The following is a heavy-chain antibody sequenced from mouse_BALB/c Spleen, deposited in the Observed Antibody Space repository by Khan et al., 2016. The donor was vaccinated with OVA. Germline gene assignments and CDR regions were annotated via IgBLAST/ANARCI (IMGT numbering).Heavy chain of an antibody. J-gene: IGHJ1*01. CDR2: ISSGSTYT. Sequence: EVQLVESGGGLVNPGGSLKLSCAASGFSFSSYTMSWVRQTPEKRLEWVATISSGSTYTYYPDSGKGRFSISRDNAKNTLYLQMSSLKSEDTAMYYCTRDGNYAHWYFDVWGAGTTVTVSS. D-gene: IGHD2-1*01. V-gene: IGHV5-6-4*01. CDR1: GFSFSSYT. CDR3: TRDGNYAHWYFDV.